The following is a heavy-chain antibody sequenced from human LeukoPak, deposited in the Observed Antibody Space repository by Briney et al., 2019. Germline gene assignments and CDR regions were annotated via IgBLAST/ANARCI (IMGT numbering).Heavy chain of an antibody. Sequence: GGSLRLSCAASRFTFSTYVMTWVRQAPGKGLEWVSGIAGGGEYTYYADSVKGRFTISRDNSKNMVYLQMNSLSAEDTAVYYCAKGPNYDILTGWRKTYNGFDVWGQGTMVTVPS. CDR1: RFTFSTYV. V-gene: IGHV3-23*01. CDR3: AKGPNYDILTGWRKTYNGFDV. D-gene: IGHD3-9*01. J-gene: IGHJ3*01. CDR2: IAGGGEYT.